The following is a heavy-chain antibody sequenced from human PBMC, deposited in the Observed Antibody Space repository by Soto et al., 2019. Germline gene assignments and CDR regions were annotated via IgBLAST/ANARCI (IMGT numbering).Heavy chain of an antibody. J-gene: IGHJ4*02. CDR2: IYYSGST. Sequence: QLQLQESDPGLVKPSETLSLTCTVSGGSISSSSYYWGWIRQPPGKGLEWIGSIYYSGSTYYNPSLKSRVTISVDTSKNQFSLKLSSVTAADTAVYYCARHSPPTVVTKYYFDYWGQGTLVTVSS. CDR1: GGSISSSSYY. CDR3: ARHSPPTVVTKYYFDY. V-gene: IGHV4-39*01. D-gene: IGHD4-17*01.